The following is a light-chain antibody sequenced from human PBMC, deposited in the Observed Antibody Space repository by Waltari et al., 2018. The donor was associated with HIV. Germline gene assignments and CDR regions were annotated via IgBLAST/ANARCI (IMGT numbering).Light chain of an antibody. CDR3: HQYYTYPWT. CDR1: RSITTW. J-gene: IGKJ1*01. V-gene: IGKV1-5*03. Sequence: DIQMTQSPSTLSASVGDRVTITCRASRSITTWLAWYQQKPGKAPEVLIYKASKLQSGVPSHFSGSGSGTEFTLTIDRLQPDDFATYYCHQYYTYPWTFGQGT. CDR2: KAS.